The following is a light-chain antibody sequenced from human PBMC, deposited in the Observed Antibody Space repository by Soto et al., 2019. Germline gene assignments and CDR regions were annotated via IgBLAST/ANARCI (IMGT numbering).Light chain of an antibody. CDR1: SSDVGGYNY. Sequence: QSALTQSPSASGSPGQSVTISCTGTSSDVGGYNYVSWYQQYPGKAPKLMIYEVSKRPSGVPDRFSGSKSGKTASLTVSGLQAEDEADYYCSSYAGSDIWVFGGGTKVTVL. CDR3: SSYAGSDIWV. CDR2: EVS. V-gene: IGLV2-8*01. J-gene: IGLJ3*02.